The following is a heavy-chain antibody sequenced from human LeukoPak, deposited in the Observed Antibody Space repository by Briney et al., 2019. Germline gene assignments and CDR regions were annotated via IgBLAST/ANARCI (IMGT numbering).Heavy chain of an antibody. CDR3: ARERGFSGNRPEEPLGYYYGMDV. D-gene: IGHD1-14*01. J-gene: IGHJ6*04. V-gene: IGHV3-53*01. CDR2: IYSGGST. CDR1: GFTVSSNY. Sequence: GGSLRLSCAASGFTVSSNYMSWVRQAPGKGLEWVSVIYSGGSTYYADSVKGRFTISRDNSKNTPYLQMNSLRAEDTAVYYCARERGFSGNRPEEPLGYYYGMDVWGGETTVTVSS.